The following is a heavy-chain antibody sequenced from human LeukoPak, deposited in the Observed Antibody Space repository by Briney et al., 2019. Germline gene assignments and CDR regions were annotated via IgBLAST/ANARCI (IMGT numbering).Heavy chain of an antibody. V-gene: IGHV3-23*01. D-gene: IGHD2-2*01. Sequence: GGSLRLSCAASGFTFSSYAMSWVRQAPGKGLEWVSAISGSGGSTYYADSVKGRFTISRDNSKNTLYLQMNSLRAEDTAVYYCAKRLVVVPAATLYFDYWGQGTLVTVSS. CDR1: GFTFSSYA. CDR2: ISGSGGST. CDR3: AKRLVVVPAATLYFDY. J-gene: IGHJ4*02.